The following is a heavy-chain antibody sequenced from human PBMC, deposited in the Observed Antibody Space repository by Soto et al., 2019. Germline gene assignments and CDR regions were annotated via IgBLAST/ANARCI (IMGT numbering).Heavy chain of an antibody. Sequence: SAKVSCKASGGTFSSYAISWVRQAPGQGLEWMGGIIPIFGTANYAQKFQGRVTITADKSTSTAYMELSSLRSEDTAVYYCAKSSKYYDILTGYYVGNDFDYWGQGTLVTVSS. D-gene: IGHD3-9*01. CDR2: IIPIFGTA. CDR3: AKSSKYYDILTGYYVGNDFDY. V-gene: IGHV1-69*06. J-gene: IGHJ4*02. CDR1: GGTFSSYA.